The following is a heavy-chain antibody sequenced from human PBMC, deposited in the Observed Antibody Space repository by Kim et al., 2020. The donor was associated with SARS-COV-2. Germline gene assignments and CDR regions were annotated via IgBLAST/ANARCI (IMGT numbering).Heavy chain of an antibody. J-gene: IGHJ4*02. D-gene: IGHD5-12*01. Sequence: SETLSLTCTVSGGSISSYYWSWIRQPPGKGLEWIGYIYYSGSTNYNPSLKSRVTISVDTSKNQFSLKLSSVTAADTAVYYCASGATIVSGVFDYWGQGTLVTVSS. CDR2: IYYSGST. CDR3: ASGATIVSGVFDY. CDR1: GGSISSYY. V-gene: IGHV4-59*01.